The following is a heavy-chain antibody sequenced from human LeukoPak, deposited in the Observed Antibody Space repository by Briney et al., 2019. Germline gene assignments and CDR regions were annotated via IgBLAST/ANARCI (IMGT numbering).Heavy chain of an antibody. Sequence: ASVKVSCKASGYTFTSYGISWVRQAPGQGLEWMGWISAYNGNTNYAQKLQGRVTMTTDTSTSAAYMELRSLRSDDTAVYYCATQYCSSTSCYPYWVDYWGQGTLVTVSS. D-gene: IGHD2-2*01. CDR2: ISAYNGNT. CDR3: ATQYCSSTSCYPYWVDY. V-gene: IGHV1-18*01. CDR1: GYTFTSYG. J-gene: IGHJ4*02.